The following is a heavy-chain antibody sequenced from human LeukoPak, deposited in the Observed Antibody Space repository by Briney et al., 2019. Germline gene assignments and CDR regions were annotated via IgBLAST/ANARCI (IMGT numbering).Heavy chain of an antibody. CDR3: ARGFVPAGMARYHYMDV. J-gene: IGHJ6*03. V-gene: IGHV4-4*07. CDR1: DGSISGYY. D-gene: IGHD2-2*01. CDR2: IYTSDNT. Sequence: SETLSLTCTVSDGSISGYYWTWLRQPAGKGLEGIGRIYTSDNTIYNPSLRSRVTMSVDTSKNQFSLKLSSVTAADTAVYYCARGFVPAGMARYHYMDVWGKGTTVTVSS.